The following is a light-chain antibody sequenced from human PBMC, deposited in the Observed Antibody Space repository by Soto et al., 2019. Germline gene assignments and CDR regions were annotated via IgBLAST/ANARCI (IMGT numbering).Light chain of an antibody. V-gene: IGLV2-14*01. CDR3: CSDTTGNTRKIV. J-gene: IGLJ2*01. CDR2: DVS. CDR1: SSDVGGYNY. Sequence: QSALTQPASVSGAPGQSITISCTGTSSDVGGYNYVSWYQQHPGQAPKFMIYDVSNRPSGVANRFSGSKSDNAASLTISGIQAEDEDDYYCCSDTTGNTRKIVFGRGTKLTVL.